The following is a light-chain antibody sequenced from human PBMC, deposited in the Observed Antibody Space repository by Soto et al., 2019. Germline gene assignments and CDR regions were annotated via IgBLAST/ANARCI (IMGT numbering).Light chain of an antibody. CDR3: QYYGASPRA. V-gene: IGKV3-20*01. CDR2: GAS. Sequence: EIVLTQSPGTLSSSPGERATLSCRASQRVTSRYLAWYQQKPGQAPRLLIYGASTRATGIPDRFGGSGSGTDFTLTISRLDPDDFAVYYCQYYGASPRAFGQGNKIDIK. CDR1: QRVTSRY. J-gene: IGKJ1*01.